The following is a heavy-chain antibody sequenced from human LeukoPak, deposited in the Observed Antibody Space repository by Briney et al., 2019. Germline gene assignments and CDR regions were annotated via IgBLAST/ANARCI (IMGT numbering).Heavy chain of an antibody. V-gene: IGHV3-48*01. CDR2: ISSSSTI. CDR3: ARGKMGYYGMDV. CDR1: GFTFSSYS. Sequence: SGGSLRLSCAASGFTFSSYSMSWVRQAPGKGLEWVSYISSSSTIYYADSVKGRFTISRETAKNSLHLQMNSLRAEDTAVYYCARGKMGYYGMDVWGQGTTVTVSS. J-gene: IGHJ6*02. D-gene: IGHD2-8*01.